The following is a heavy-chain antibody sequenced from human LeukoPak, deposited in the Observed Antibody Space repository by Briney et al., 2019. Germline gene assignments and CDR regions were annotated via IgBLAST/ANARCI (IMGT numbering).Heavy chain of an antibody. D-gene: IGHD5-12*01. V-gene: IGHV1-2*02. CDR2: IDPNSGGT. CDR1: GYTFTDYY. CDR3: ARAIVATFATDY. Sequence: ASVTVSCKASGYTFTDYYIHWVRQAPGQGLEWMGWIDPNSGGTNYAQMFRGRVTLTRDTSINTAYMDLSRLRSDDTAVYHCARAIVATFATDYWGQGTLVIASP. J-gene: IGHJ4*02.